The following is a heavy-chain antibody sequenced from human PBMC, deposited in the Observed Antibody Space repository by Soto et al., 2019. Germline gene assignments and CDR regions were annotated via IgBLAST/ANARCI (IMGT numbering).Heavy chain of an antibody. D-gene: IGHD3-3*01. CDR1: GFTFGDYA. Sequence: GGSLRLSCTASGFTFGDYAMSWFRQAPGKGLEWVGFIRSKAYGGTTEYAASVKGRFTISRDDSKSIAYLQMNSLKTEDTAVYYCTRDLRFVRFLEEYYYMDVWGKGTTVTVSS. J-gene: IGHJ6*03. V-gene: IGHV3-49*03. CDR2: IRSKAYGGTT. CDR3: TRDLRFVRFLEEYYYMDV.